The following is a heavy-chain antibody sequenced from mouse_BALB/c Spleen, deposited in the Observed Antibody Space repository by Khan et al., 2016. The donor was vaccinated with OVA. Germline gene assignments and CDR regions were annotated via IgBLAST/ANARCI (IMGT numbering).Heavy chain of an antibody. CDR1: GYTFTSYW. CDR2: IFPGTGNT. J-gene: IGHJ3*01. D-gene: IGHD2-1*01. CDR3: ARGYFGNYEFAY. Sequence: QVQLQQSGAELVKPGASVKLSCKTSGYTFTSYWIQWVKQRPGQGLGWIGEIFPGTGNTSYNENFKGKATLTIDTSSTTAYMQLSSLTSEDSAVYFCARGYFGNYEFAYWGQGTLVTVSS. V-gene: IGHV1S132*01.